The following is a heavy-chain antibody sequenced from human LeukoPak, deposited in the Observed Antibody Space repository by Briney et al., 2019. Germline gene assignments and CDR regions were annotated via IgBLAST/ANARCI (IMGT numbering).Heavy chain of an antibody. CDR1: GYTFTSYD. D-gene: IGHD3-22*01. V-gene: IGHV1-8*01. CDR2: MNPNSGNT. CDR3: ARDPTYYYDSSDDY. J-gene: IGHJ4*02. Sequence: GASVKVSCKASGYTFTSYDINWVRQATGQGLEWMGWMNPNSGNTGYAQKFQGRVTMTRNTSISTAYMELSSLRSEDTAVHYCARDPTYYYDSSDDYWGQGTLVTVSS.